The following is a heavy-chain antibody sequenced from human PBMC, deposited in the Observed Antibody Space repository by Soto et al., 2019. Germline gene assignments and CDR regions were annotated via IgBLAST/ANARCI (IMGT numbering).Heavy chain of an antibody. V-gene: IGHV4-59*08. CDR3: ARQGPYGMDV. Sequence: PSETLSLTCTVSGVSIRSYYWSWIRQPPGKGLEWIGYIYYSGSTNYNPSLKSRVTISVDTSKNEFSLKLSSVTAADTAVYYCARQGPYGMDVWGQGTTVTVSS. CDR1: GVSIRSYY. J-gene: IGHJ6*02. CDR2: IYYSGST.